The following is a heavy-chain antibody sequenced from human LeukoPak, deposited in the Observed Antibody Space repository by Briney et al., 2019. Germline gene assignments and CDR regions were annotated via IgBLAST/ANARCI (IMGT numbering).Heavy chain of an antibody. CDR2: ISSSSSYI. CDR1: GFPFSSYS. CDR3: ARDSITMVRGVGY. V-gene: IGHV3-21*01. Sequence: PGGSLRLPCAASGFPFSSYSMNCVRQAPGKGLEGVSSISSSSSYIYYADSVRCRFTISRDNAKNSLYLQMNSLRAEDTAVYYCARDSITMVRGVGYWGQGTLVTVSS. J-gene: IGHJ4*02. D-gene: IGHD3-10*01.